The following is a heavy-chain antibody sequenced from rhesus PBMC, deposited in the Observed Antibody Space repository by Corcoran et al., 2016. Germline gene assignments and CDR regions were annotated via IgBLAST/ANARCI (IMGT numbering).Heavy chain of an antibody. D-gene: IGHD6-31*01. CDR2: IKYDGSEK. CDR1: GFTFSSPR. J-gene: IGHJ4*01. CDR3: VTAAGDY. V-gene: IGHV3S35*01. Sequence: EVQLVESGGGLVQSGGSLRLSCAASGFTFSSPRMNWIRQAPGKRLEWVADIKYDGSEKYYVDSVKGRFTISRDNAKNSLYLQMNSLRAEDTAVYYCVTAAGDYWGQGVLVTVSS.